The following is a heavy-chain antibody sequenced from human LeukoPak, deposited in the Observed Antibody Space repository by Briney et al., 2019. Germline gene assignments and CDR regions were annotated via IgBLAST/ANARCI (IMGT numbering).Heavy chain of an antibody. V-gene: IGHV3-74*01. D-gene: IGHD2-2*01. J-gene: IGHJ4*02. CDR3: AKRQDSSASCYDY. Sequence: PGGSLRLSCAASGFTFSSYWMHWVRQAPGKGLVWVSRINSDGSSTSYADSVKGRFTISRDNSKNTLYLQMNNLRAEDTAMYYCAKRQDSSASCYDYWGQGTLVTVSS. CDR1: GFTFSSYW. CDR2: INSDGSST.